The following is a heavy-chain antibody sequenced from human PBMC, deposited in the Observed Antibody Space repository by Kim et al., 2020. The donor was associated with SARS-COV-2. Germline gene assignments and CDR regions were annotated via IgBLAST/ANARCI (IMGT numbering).Heavy chain of an antibody. V-gene: IGHV1-18*01. CDR3: ARDRGGMDV. Sequence: ASVKVSCKASGYTFNNYVFSWVRQAPGQGLEWMGWIGTYNGITDYAQKLQDRVTMTTNTSTSTAYMELRSLTSDDTAVYYCARDRGGMDVWGQGTTVTVSS. CDR2: IGTYNGIT. CDR1: GYTFNNYV. J-gene: IGHJ6*02.